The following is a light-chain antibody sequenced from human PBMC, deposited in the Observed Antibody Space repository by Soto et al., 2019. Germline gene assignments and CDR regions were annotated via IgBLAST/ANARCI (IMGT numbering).Light chain of an antibody. J-gene: IGKJ1*01. V-gene: IGKV1-5*01. CDR1: QSISSW. CDR2: DAS. Sequence: DIQMTQSPSTLSASVGDRVTITCRASQSISSWLAWYQQKPGKAPKLLIYDASSLESGVPSRFSGSGSGTEFTRSISSLQPDDFATYYCQQYNSYSWTFGQGNKLEIK. CDR3: QQYNSYSWT.